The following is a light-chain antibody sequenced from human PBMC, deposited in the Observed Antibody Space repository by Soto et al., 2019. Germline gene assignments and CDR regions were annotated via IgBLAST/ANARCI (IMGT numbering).Light chain of an antibody. V-gene: IGKV3-20*01. CDR2: GAS. Sequence: EIVLTQSPGTLSLSPGERATLSCRASQSVSGIYLAWYQQKPGQAPRLLIYGASSRATGSPDRFSGSGSGTDFTLTISRLEPEDFAVYYCQQYGTSPPYTFGQGTKVEIK. CDR1: QSVSGIY. J-gene: IGKJ2*01. CDR3: QQYGTSPPYT.